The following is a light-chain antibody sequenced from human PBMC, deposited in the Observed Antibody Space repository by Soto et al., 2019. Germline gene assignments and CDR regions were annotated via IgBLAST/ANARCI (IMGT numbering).Light chain of an antibody. CDR3: QSYDATNQV. CDR1: SGGIASNY. CDR2: EDN. J-gene: IGLJ3*02. V-gene: IGLV6-57*01. Sequence: NFMLTQPHSVSESPGKTVIISCTRSSGGIASNYVQWYQQRPGSSPTTVLYEDNQRPSGVPDRFSGSIDSSSISASLTISGLETADEADYYCQSYDATNQVFGGGTKLTVL.